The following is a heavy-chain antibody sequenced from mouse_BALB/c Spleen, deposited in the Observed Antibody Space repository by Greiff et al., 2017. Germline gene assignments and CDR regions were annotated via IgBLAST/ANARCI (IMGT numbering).Heavy chain of an antibody. Sequence: EVMLVESGGGLVKPGGSLKLSCAASGFAFSSYDMSWVRQTPEKRLEWVAYISSGGGSTYYPDSVKGRFTISRDNAKNTLYLQMSSLKSEDTAMYYCTRDGDYYGSSYKYFDVWGAGTTVTVSS. CDR3: TRDGDYYGSSYKYFDV. J-gene: IGHJ1*01. CDR2: ISSGGGST. V-gene: IGHV5-12-1*01. CDR1: GFAFSSYD. D-gene: IGHD1-1*01.